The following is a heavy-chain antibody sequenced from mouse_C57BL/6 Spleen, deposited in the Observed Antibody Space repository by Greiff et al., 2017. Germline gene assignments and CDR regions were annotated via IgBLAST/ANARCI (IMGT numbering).Heavy chain of an antibody. CDR3: ARSTCYGSIFAY. V-gene: IGHV1-69*01. D-gene: IGHD1-1*01. Sequence: QVQLQQPGAELVMPGSSVKLSCKASGYTFTSYGMHWVKQRPGQGLEWIGKIDPSDSYTNYNQKFKGKSTLTVDKSSSTAYMQLSSLTSEDSAVYYCARSTCYGSIFAYWGQGTTLTVSS. CDR2: IDPSDSYT. J-gene: IGHJ2*01. CDR1: GYTFTSYG.